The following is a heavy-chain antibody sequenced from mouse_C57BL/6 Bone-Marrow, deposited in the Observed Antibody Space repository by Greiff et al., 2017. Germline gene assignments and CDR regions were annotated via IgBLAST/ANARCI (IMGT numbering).Heavy chain of an antibody. D-gene: IGHD1-1*01. Sequence: VKLQQPGAELVRPGTSVKLSCKASGYTFTSYWMHWVKQRPGQGLEWIGVIDPSDSYTNYNQKFKGKATLTVDTSSSTAYMQLSSLTSEDSAVYYCARRELPTVVPDFDYWGKGTTLTVSS. CDR3: ARRELPTVVPDFDY. CDR1: GYTFTSYW. CDR2: IDPSDSYT. J-gene: IGHJ2*01. V-gene: IGHV1-59*01.